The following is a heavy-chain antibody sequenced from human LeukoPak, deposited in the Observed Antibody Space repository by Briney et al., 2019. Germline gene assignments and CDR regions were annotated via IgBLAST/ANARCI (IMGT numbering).Heavy chain of an antibody. CDR2: IYHSGST. CDR1: GGSISSGGYY. D-gene: IGHD3-10*01. V-gene: IGHV4-30-2*01. Sequence: SETLSLTCTVSGGSISSGGYYWSWIRQPPGKGLEWIGYIYHSGSTYYNPSLKSRVTISVDRSKNQFSLKLSSVTAADTAVYYCAREMDYYGSGSWGQGTLVTVSS. CDR3: AREMDYYGSGS. J-gene: IGHJ4*02.